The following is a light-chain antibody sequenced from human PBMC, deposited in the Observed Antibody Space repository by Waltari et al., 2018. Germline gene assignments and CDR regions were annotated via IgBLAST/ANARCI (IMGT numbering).Light chain of an antibody. Sequence: EIVLTQSPGTLSLSPGERATLSCRASQSFRRFLAWYQQKPGQAPRLLIYDASSRATGIPDRFSGSGFGTDFSLTISRLEPEDFAVYYCQKYGSLPATFGQGTKVEIK. V-gene: IGKV3-20*01. CDR1: QSFRRF. J-gene: IGKJ1*01. CDR2: DAS. CDR3: QKYGSLPAT.